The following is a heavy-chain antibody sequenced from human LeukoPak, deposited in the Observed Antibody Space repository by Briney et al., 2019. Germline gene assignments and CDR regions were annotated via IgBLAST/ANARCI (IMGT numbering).Heavy chain of an antibody. CDR2: ISSSGSTI. Sequence: QPGGSLRLSCAASGFTFRSYEMNWVRQAPGKGLEWVSYISSSGSTIYYADSVKGRFTISRDNAKNSLFLQMNSLRAEDTAIYYCARDEYSSSWYGAFDYWGQGTLVTVSS. D-gene: IGHD6-13*01. V-gene: IGHV3-48*03. J-gene: IGHJ4*02. CDR1: GFTFRSYE. CDR3: ARDEYSSSWYGAFDY.